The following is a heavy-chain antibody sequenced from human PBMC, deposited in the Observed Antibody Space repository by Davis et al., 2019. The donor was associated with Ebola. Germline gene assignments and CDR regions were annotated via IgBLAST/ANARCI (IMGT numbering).Heavy chain of an antibody. V-gene: IGHV1-18*01. CDR2: ISAYNGNT. J-gene: IGHJ5*02. D-gene: IGHD2-15*01. Sequence: AASVKVSCKASGYTFISYGISWVRQAPGQGPEWMGWISAYNGNTNYAQKLQGRVTMTTDTSTSTAYMELRSLRSDDTAVYYCARRIGYCSGGSCYEGNWFDPWGQGTLVTVSS. CDR3: ARRIGYCSGGSCYEGNWFDP. CDR1: GYTFISYG.